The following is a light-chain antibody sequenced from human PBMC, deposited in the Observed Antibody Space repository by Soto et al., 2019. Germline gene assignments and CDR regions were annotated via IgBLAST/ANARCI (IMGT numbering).Light chain of an antibody. Sequence: EIVMTPSPATLSASPGGGATLSCKAGQNVYNNLAWYQQRPGQPPRLLIYDASTRATGISARFSGSGYGTEFTLTISSLQSEDFAVYFCQQCRNWPLTFGGGTKV. CDR2: DAS. CDR1: QNVYNN. V-gene: IGKV3-15*01. J-gene: IGKJ4*01. CDR3: QQCRNWPLT.